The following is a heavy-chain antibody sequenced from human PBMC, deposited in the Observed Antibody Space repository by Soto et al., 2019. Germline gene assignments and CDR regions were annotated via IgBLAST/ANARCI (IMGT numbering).Heavy chain of an antibody. J-gene: IGHJ6*02. Sequence: PGGSLRLSCVTSGFTFNSNTMNLVRQAPGKGLEWVASITSSGSYVYYADSVKGRFSASRDNAKNSLSLQMDSLRPDDTAIYFFVKDEVIEATDVWGQGTKVTV. CDR2: ITSSGSYV. CDR3: VKDEVIEATDV. CDR1: GFTFNSNT. D-gene: IGHD3-16*02. V-gene: IGHV3-21*01.